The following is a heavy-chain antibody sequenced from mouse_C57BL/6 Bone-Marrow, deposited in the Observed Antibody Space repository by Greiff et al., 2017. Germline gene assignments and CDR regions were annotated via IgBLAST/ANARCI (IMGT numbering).Heavy chain of an antibody. Sequence: QVQLQQPGAELVMPGASVKLSCKASGYTFTSYWMHWVKQRPGQGLEWIGEIAPSDSYTNYNQKFKGKSTLTVDKSSSTAYMQLSSLTSEDSAVXYCAREGVMVPYYFDYWGQGTTLTVSS. V-gene: IGHV1-69*01. CDR3: AREGVMVPYYFDY. J-gene: IGHJ2*01. D-gene: IGHD2-2*01. CDR1: GYTFTSYW. CDR2: IAPSDSYT.